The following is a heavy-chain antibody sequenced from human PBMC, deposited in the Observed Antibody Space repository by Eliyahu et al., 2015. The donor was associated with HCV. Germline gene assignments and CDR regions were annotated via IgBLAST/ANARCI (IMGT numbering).Heavy chain of an antibody. CDR3: ARHEGLITTQVMDV. J-gene: IGHJ6*02. CDR2: IFYTGVT. CDR1: GGSVTNSNHY. D-gene: IGHD1-26*01. Sequence: QLQLQESGPRLVKPSETLSLTCTVSGGSVTNSNHYWGWVRQPPGQGLEWIGSIFYTGVTYSNPPLQSRLTISIDTSKNQFSLTLSSVTAADTAVYYCARHEGLITTQVMDVWGQGSTVTVSS. V-gene: IGHV4-39*01.